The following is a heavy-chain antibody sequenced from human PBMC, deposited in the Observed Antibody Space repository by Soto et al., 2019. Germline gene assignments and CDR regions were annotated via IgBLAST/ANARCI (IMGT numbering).Heavy chain of an antibody. CDR3: ARSRHGSGSYTHFYYGLDV. CDR2: ISFDGSTE. D-gene: IGHD3-10*01. V-gene: IGHV3-30-3*01. J-gene: IGHJ6*02. CDR1: GFTFIGYA. Sequence: QVQLVESGGGVVQPGRSLRLSCAASGFTFIGYAMHWVRQAPGKGLEWVAVISFDGSTEYYADSVKGRFTISRDNSKNTVYLPMNSLRSEDTAVYYCARSRHGSGSYTHFYYGLDVWGQGTTVTVSS.